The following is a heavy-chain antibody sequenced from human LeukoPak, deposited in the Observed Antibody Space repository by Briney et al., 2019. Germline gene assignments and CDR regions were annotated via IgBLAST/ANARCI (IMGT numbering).Heavy chain of an antibody. CDR3: AKDDGGSYYIYYYYMDV. D-gene: IGHD1-26*01. J-gene: IGHJ6*03. V-gene: IGHV3-23*01. CDR2: VSGSGGNT. Sequence: PGGSLRLSCAASGLTFSKYGMSWVRQAPGKGLEWVSAVSGSGGNTYYADSVKGRFTISRDNSKNTLYLQMNSLRAEDTAVYYCAKDDGGSYYIYYYYMDVWGKGTTVTISS. CDR1: GLTFSKYG.